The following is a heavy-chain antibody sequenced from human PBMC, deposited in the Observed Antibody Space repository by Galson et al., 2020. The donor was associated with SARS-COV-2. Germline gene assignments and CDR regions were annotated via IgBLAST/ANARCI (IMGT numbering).Heavy chain of an antibody. CDR3: ARVGFCGGGSCYSRGYFDF. J-gene: IGHJ4*02. CDR1: GYSFGSSW. D-gene: IGHD2-15*01. CDR2: IYPGDSDT. V-gene: IGHV5-51*01. Sequence: GESLKISCKGSGYSFGSSWIAWVRQVPGRGLECMGTIYPGDSDTRYSPSFQGQVTISADKSINTAYLEWSDLKASDTAIYYCARVGFCGGGSCYSRGYFDFWGQGTLVTVSS.